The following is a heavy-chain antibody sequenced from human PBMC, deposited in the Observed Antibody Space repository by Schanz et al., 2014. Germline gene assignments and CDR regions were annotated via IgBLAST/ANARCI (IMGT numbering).Heavy chain of an antibody. D-gene: IGHD3-10*01. J-gene: IGHJ5*02. V-gene: IGHV3-23*04. CDR3: ARPPPLVRGIAGWFGP. CDR1: GFNFITFA. CDR2: IGGDASRT. Sequence: EVHLVESGGGLVQPGGSLRLSCAASGFNFITFAMSWVRQAPGKGPEWVSAIGGDASRTYYADSVKGRFTISRDNSKSTLYLKMNSLRADDPAVYYGARPPPLVRGIAGWFGPWGQGSLVTVSS.